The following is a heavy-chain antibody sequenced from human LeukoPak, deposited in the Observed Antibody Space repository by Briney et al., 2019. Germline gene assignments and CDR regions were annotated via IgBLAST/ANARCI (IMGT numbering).Heavy chain of an antibody. CDR1: GGSFSGYY. CDR3: AREAHAFDI. Sequence: SETLSLTCAVSGGSFSGYYWSWIRQPPGKGLEWIGEINHSGSTNYNPSLKSRVTISVDTSKNQFSLKLSSVTAADTAVYYCAREAHAFDIWGQGTMVTVSS. J-gene: IGHJ3*02. CDR2: INHSGST. V-gene: IGHV4-34*01.